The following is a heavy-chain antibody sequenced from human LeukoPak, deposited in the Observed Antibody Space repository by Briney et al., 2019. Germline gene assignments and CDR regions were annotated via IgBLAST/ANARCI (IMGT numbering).Heavy chain of an antibody. J-gene: IGHJ4*02. CDR3: ARGLYYYDSSGYLAFDY. Sequence: PSETLSLTCTVSGGSISSSSYYWGWIRQPPGKGLEWIGSIYYSGSTYYNPSLKSRVTISVDTSKNQFSLKLSSVTAADTAVYYCARGLYYYDSSGYLAFDYWGQGTLVTVSS. CDR2: IYYSGST. V-gene: IGHV4-39*07. D-gene: IGHD3-22*01. CDR1: GGSISSSSYY.